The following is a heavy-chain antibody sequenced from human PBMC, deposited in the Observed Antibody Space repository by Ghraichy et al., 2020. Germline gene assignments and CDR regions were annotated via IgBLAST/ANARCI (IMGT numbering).Heavy chain of an antibody. V-gene: IGHV3-30*01. J-gene: IGHJ6*02. CDR3: ARKERILEWLLNQYYYYGMDV. D-gene: IGHD3-3*01. Sequence: GESLNISCAASGFTFSSYAMHWVRQAPGKGLEWVAVISYDGSNKYYADSVKGRFTISRDNSKNTLYLQMNSLRAEDTAVYYCARKERILEWLLNQYYYYGMDVWGQGTTVTVSS. CDR2: ISYDGSNK. CDR1: GFTFSSYA.